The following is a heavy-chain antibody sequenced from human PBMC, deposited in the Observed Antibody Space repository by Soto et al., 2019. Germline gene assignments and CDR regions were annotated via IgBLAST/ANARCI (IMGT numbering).Heavy chain of an antibody. Sequence: QVQLQEWGPGVVKPSETLSLTCSVSGGAVSSGRSFWNWIRQPPGRGLEWIGFINFNGRTNYNPSSKSRVTMSVDMSRNQVSLSLRSVTGADTAVYFCARLVASGGTLYWGQGSLVTVSS. V-gene: IGHV4-61*01. CDR3: ARLVASGGTLY. J-gene: IGHJ4*02. CDR2: INFNGRT. CDR1: GGAVSSGRSF. D-gene: IGHD2-15*01.